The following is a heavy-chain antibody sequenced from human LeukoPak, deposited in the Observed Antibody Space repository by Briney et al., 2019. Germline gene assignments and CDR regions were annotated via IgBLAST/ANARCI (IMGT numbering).Heavy chain of an antibody. Sequence: SETLSLTCTVSGGSFTDYFWGWIRQPPGKGLEWIGSIYYSGRTFYNPSLKNRVSISLDTSKGQFSLNLDSVTAADTAVYYCARGVTRFDYWGQGTLVTVSS. J-gene: IGHJ4*02. D-gene: IGHD3-10*01. CDR2: IYYSGRT. V-gene: IGHV4-39*07. CDR3: ARGVTRFDY. CDR1: GGSFTDYF.